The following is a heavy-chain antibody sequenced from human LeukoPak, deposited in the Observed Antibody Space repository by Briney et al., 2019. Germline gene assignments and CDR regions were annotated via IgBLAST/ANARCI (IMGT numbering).Heavy chain of an antibody. CDR3: ARDPIRRYYDFWSGYSPDYYGMDV. D-gene: IGHD3-3*01. V-gene: IGHV4-34*01. CDR2: INHSGST. Sequence: PSETLSLTCPVYGGSFSGYYWNWIRQPPGKGLEWIGEINHSGSTNYNPSLKSRVTISVDTSKNQFSLKLSSVTAADTAVYYCARDPIRRYYDFWSGYSPDYYGMDVWGQGTTVTVSS. CDR1: GGSFSGYY. J-gene: IGHJ6*02.